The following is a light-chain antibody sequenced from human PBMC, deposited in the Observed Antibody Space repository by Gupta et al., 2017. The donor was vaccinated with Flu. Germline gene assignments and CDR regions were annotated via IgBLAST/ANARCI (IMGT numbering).Light chain of an antibody. V-gene: IGKV1-16*02. CDR2: AAS. J-gene: IGKJ4*01. CDR1: HDIASY. Sequence: IQMTQSPSSLSASVGDRVTITCRASHDIASYLAWFQQKPGQAPKSLIFAASSLQSGVPSKFSGSGSGTDFTLTISRLHPEDFATYYCQHERHSPLTFGGGTKVEIK. CDR3: QHERHSPLT.